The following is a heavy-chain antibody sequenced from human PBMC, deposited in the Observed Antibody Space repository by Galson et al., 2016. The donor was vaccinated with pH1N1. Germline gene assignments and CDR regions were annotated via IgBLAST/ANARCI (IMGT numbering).Heavy chain of an antibody. J-gene: IGHJ4*02. CDR1: GFSLSTSGVG. D-gene: IGHD4-23*01. CDR3: ARSDYGGFVGYFAY. CDR2: IYWNDDQ. Sequence: PALVKPTQTLTLTCTFSGFSLSTSGVGVGWIRQPPGKALEWLALIYWNDDQRYSPSLKSRLTITKDTSKNQVVLTVTNMDPVDTATYYCARSDYGGFVGYFAYWGQGTLVTVSS. V-gene: IGHV2-5*01.